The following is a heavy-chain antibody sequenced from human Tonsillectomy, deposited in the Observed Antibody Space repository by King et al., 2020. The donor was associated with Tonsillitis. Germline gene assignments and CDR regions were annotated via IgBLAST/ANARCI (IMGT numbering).Heavy chain of an antibody. CDR1: GGSISGGSYS. V-gene: IGHV4-61*02. CDR3: ARENGDNSAMEAFEN. CDR2: IYTSGST. D-gene: IGHD5-24*01. J-gene: IGHJ3*02. Sequence: QLQLQESGPGLVKPSQTLSLTCTVSGGSISGGSYSWSWIRQPAGKGLEWIGRIYTSGSTNYNPSLKSRVTISVDTSKNQFSLKLTSVTAADTAVYYCARENGDNSAMEAFENW.